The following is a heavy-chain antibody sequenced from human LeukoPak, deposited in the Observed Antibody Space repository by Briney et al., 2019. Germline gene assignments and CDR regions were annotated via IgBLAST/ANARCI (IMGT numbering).Heavy chain of an antibody. CDR2: IYYSGNT. D-gene: IGHD2-8*01. CDR3: ARGYTNGVTQEVWLDP. Sequence: SETLSLTCTVSGGSISSRRYYWGWIRQPPGKGLEWIGSIYYSGNTYYNPSLKSRVTMSVDTSKNQFSLKLSSVTAADTAVYYCARGYTNGVTQEVWLDPWGQGTLVTVSS. J-gene: IGHJ5*02. CDR1: GGSISSRRYY. V-gene: IGHV4-39*07.